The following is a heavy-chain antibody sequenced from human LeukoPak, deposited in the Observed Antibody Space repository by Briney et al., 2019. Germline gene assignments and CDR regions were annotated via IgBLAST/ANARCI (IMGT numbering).Heavy chain of an antibody. CDR1: GFTFSSYG. J-gene: IGHJ4*02. CDR3: ARAHNWKYGTFDY. D-gene: IGHD1-20*01. V-gene: IGHV3-21*01. Sequence: GGSLRLSCVASGFTFSSYGMSWVRQAPGKGLEWVSCISSSSSYIYNADSVKGRFTISRDNAKNSLYLQMNSLRVEDTAVYYCARAHNWKYGTFDYWGQGTLVTVSS. CDR2: ISSSSSYI.